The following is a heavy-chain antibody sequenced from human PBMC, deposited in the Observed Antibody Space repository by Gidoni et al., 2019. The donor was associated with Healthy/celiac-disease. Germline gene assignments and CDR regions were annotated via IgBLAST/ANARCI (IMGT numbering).Heavy chain of an antibody. V-gene: IGHV4-31*02. D-gene: IGHD3-22*01. Sequence: GKGLEWIGYIYYSGSTYYNPSLKSRVTISVDTSKNQFSLKLSSVTAADTAVYYCASAQYYYDSSGYYYPAPFDYWGQGTLVTVSS. J-gene: IGHJ4*02. CDR2: IYYSGST. CDR3: ASAQYYYDSSGYYYPAPFDY.